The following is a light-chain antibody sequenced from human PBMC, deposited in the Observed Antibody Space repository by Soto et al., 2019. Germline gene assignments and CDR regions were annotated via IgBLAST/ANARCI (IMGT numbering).Light chain of an antibody. V-gene: IGKV3-20*01. J-gene: IGKJ3*01. CDR1: QSVSRNS. Sequence: LAPGERATLSCRASQSVSRNSLAWYQQQPGQAPRLLIYGASSRATDIPDRFSGSGSGTDFTLIVSRLEPEDFAVYFCQQYGTSPPTFGPGTKVDIK. CDR3: QQYGTSPPT. CDR2: GAS.